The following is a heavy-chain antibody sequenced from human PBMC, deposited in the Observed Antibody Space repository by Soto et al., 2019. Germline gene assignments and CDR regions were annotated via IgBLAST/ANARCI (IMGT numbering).Heavy chain of an antibody. J-gene: IGHJ5*02. V-gene: IGHV1-2*04. Sequence: ASVKVSCKASGYTFTGYYMHWVRQAPGQGLEWMGWINPNSGGTNYAQKFQGWVTMTRDTSISTAYMELSRLRSDDTAVYYCARGEGFGEFIWFDPWGQGTLVTVSS. CDR1: GYTFTGYY. CDR3: ARGEGFGEFIWFDP. CDR2: INPNSGGT. D-gene: IGHD3-10*01.